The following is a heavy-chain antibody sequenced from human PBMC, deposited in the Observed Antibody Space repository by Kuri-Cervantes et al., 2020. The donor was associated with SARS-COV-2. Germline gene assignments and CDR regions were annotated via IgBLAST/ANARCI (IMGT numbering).Heavy chain of an antibody. CDR2: IYPGDSDT. CDR1: GYSFTSYW. V-gene: IGHV5-51*01. D-gene: IGHD4-17*01. J-gene: IGHJ5*02. Sequence: KVSCKGSGYSFTSYWIGWVRQMPGKGLEWMGIIYPGDSDTRYSPSFQGQVPISADKSISTAYLQWSSLKASDTAMYYCARLPDYGDYWFDPWGQGTLVTVSS. CDR3: ARLPDYGDYWFDP.